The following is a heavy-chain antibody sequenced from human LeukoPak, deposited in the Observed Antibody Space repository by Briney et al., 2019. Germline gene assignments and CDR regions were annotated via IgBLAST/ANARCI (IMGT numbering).Heavy chain of an antibody. Sequence: PGGSLRLSCAASGFMFRSYSMKWVRQAPGKGLEWVSSISSSSNYIYYADSVKGRFPVSRDTANNSLYLQMNSLRAEDTAVYYCARKAFHNVAPAHMDVWGKGTTVTVSS. CDR2: ISSSSNYI. D-gene: IGHD2-15*01. CDR1: GFMFRSYS. CDR3: ARKAFHNVAPAHMDV. V-gene: IGHV3-21*01. J-gene: IGHJ6*03.